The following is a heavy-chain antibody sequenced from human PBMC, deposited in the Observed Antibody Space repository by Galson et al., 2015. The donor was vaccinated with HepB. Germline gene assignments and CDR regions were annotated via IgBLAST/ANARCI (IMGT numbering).Heavy chain of an antibody. J-gene: IGHJ3*02. D-gene: IGHD2/OR15-2a*01. CDR2: ISSSSSYI. V-gene: IGHV3-21*01. CDR1: GFTFSSYS. CDR3: ARVSLSDPTLTSFDI. Sequence: SLRLSCAASGFTFSSYSMNWVRQAPGKGLEWVSSISSSSSYIYYADSVKGRFTISRDNAKNSLYLQMNSLRAEDTAVYYCARVSLSDPTLTSFDIWGQGTMVTVSS.